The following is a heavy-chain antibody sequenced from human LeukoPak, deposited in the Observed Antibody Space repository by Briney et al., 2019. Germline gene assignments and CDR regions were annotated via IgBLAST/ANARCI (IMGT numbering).Heavy chain of an antibody. CDR1: GFTFRVYS. J-gene: IGHJ4*02. D-gene: IGHD5-24*01. CDR3: ARDYKYAFDN. V-gene: IGHV3-48*01. Sequence: GGSLRLSCAASGFTFRVYSMDWVRQAPGKGLEWISYIGIDSGNTNYADSVKGRFSISGDKAKNSLYLQMNSLRVEDRAVYYCARDYKYAFDNWGQGTLVTVSS. CDR2: IGIDSGNT.